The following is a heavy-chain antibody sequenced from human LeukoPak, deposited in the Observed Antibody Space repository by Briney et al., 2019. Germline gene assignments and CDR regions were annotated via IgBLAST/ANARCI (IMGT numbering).Heavy chain of an antibody. J-gene: IGHJ4*02. V-gene: IGHV4-34*01. CDR3: ARGSGYDWGIHVDY. CDR1: GGSFSGYY. CDR2: INHSGST. D-gene: IGHD5-12*01. Sequence: PSKTLSLTCAVYGGSFSGYYWSWIRQPPGKGLEWIGEINHSGSTNYNPSLKSRVTISVDTSKNQFSLKLSSVTAADTAVYYCARGSGYDWGIHVDYWGQGTLVTVSS.